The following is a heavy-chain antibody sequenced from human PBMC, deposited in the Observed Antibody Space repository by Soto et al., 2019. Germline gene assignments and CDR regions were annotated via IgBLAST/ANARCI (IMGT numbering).Heavy chain of an antibody. D-gene: IGHD3-9*01. V-gene: IGHV1-69*13. Sequence: VASVKVSCKASGGTFSSYAISWVRQAPGQGLEWMGGIIPIFGTANYAQKFQGRVTITADESTSTAYMELSSLRSEDTAVYYCARVLVGAFDIWGQGTMVTVSS. CDR1: GGTFSSYA. J-gene: IGHJ3*02. CDR3: ARVLVGAFDI. CDR2: IIPIFGTA.